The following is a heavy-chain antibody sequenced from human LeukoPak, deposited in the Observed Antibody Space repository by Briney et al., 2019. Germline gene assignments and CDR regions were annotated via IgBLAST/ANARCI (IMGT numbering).Heavy chain of an antibody. J-gene: IGHJ3*02. Sequence: PGGSLRLSCAASGFTLDDYGMSWVSHAPGKGVEWGSGINWNGGSTVYADSVKGRFTISRDNAKNSLYLQMNSLRAEDTALYYCARDGGYDILTGDPRGAFGIWGQGTMVTVSS. CDR3: ARDGGYDILTGDPRGAFGI. CDR1: GFTLDDYG. D-gene: IGHD3-9*01. CDR2: INWNGGST. V-gene: IGHV3-20*04.